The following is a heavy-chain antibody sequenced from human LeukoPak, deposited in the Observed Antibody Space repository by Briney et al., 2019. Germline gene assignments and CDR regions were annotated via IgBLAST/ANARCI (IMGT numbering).Heavy chain of an antibody. D-gene: IGHD3-22*01. V-gene: IGHV3-7*03. CDR2: LNLDGSDK. J-gene: IGHJ4*02. CDR1: GFTFSESW. Sequence: PGGSLRLSCVVSGFTFSESWMSWVRQAPGKGLGWVASLNLDGSDKYYVDSVKGRFTISRDNSKNTLYLQMNSLGAEDTAVYYCARVSYYDSSGYYFLSYVDYWGQGTLVTVSS. CDR3: ARVSYYDSSGYYFLSYVDY.